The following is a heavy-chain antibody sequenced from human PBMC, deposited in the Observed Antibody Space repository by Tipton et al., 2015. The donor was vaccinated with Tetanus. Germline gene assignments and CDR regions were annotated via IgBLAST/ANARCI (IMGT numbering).Heavy chain of an antibody. CDR1: GYIFNNYW. V-gene: IGHV5-51*01. Sequence: QLVQSGGEVKKPGESLKLSCKGSGYIFNNYWIGWVRQKPGKGLEWMGIIYPGDSDTRYSPSFQGQVTISVGKSINTAYLQWSSLKAADTSMFYCARAHCTDGVCNFDSWGQGALGTVAS. CDR3: ARAHCTDGVCNFDS. J-gene: IGHJ4*02. CDR2: IYPGDSDT. D-gene: IGHD2-8*01.